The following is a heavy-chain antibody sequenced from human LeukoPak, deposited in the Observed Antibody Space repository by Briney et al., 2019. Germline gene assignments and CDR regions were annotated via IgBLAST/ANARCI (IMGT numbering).Heavy chain of an antibody. J-gene: IGHJ6*03. D-gene: IGHD3-3*01. CDR2: IYTSGST. CDR1: GGSISSYY. V-gene: IGHV4-4*07. CDR3: ARLYYDFWSGQYYYYMDV. Sequence: PSETLSLTCSVSGGSISSYYWSWIRQPAGKGLEWIGRIYTSGSTSYNSSLKSRVTISVDKSRNQLSLKLSSVTAADTAVYYCARLYYDFWSGQYYYYMDVWGKGTTVTVSS.